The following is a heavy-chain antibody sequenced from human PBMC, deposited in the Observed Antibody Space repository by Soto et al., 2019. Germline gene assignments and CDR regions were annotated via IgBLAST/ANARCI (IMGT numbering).Heavy chain of an antibody. J-gene: IGHJ4*02. CDR3: AKSFVYYDSSGYLRVPWFDY. V-gene: IGHV3-23*01. CDR1: GFTFSSYA. CDR2: ISGSGGST. Sequence: PGGSLRLSCAASGFTFSSYAMSWVRQAPGKGLEWVSAISGSGGSTYYADSVKGRFTISRDNSKNTLYLQMNSLRAEDTAVYYCAKSFVYYDSSGYLRVPWFDYWGQGTLVTVSS. D-gene: IGHD3-22*01.